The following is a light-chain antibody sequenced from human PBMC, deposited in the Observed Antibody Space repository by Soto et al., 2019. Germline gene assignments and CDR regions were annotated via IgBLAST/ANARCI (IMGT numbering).Light chain of an antibody. CDR2: WAS. J-gene: IGKJ1*01. CDR1: QSILYRSNNKHY. Sequence: DIVMTQSPDSLAVSLGERATINCKSSQSILYRSNNKHYLAWYQQKPGQPPKLLIYWASTRESGVPDRFSGSGSATDFTHTISSLQAEDVAVYYCQQYYNIPWTFGQGTKVEIK. CDR3: QQYYNIPWT. V-gene: IGKV4-1*01.